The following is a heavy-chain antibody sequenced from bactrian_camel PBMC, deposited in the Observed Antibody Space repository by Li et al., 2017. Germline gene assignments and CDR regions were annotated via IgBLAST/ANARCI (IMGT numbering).Heavy chain of an antibody. V-gene: IGHV3S40*01. Sequence: VQPGGSLRLSCAASGFPFSSYDIHWVRQAPGKGLEWVSVMISTGGRTYYADSVKDRFTISRDNSKNTVYLQLNRLKIDDTAMYYCANLDGHYWGQGTQVTVS. CDR1: GFPFSSYD. CDR3: ANLDGHY. CDR2: MISTGGRT. J-gene: IGHJ4*01.